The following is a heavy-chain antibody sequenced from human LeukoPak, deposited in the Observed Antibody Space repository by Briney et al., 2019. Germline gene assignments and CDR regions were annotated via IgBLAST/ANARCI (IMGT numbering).Heavy chain of an antibody. CDR3: ARDWSIDY. CDR2: INPSGGST. V-gene: IGHV1-46*01. Sequence: TXXXXYMXXVRQAPGQGLEWMGIINPSGGSTSYAQKFQGRVTMTRDTSTSTVYMELSSLRSEDTAVYYCARDWSIDYWGQGTLVTVSS. CDR1: TXXXXY. J-gene: IGHJ4*02.